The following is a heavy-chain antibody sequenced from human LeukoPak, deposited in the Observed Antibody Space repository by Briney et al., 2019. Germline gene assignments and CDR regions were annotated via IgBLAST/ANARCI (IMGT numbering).Heavy chain of an antibody. J-gene: IGHJ5*02. CDR3: ARDITYGSGTP. CDR1: GFTFSSYS. V-gene: IGHV3-20*04. D-gene: IGHD3-10*01. CDR2: INWNGGST. Sequence: PGGSLRLSCAASGFTFSSYSMNWVRQAPGKGLEWVSGINWNGGSTGYADSVKGRFTISRDNAKNSLYLQMNSLRAEDTALYYCARDITYGSGTPWGQGTLVTVSS.